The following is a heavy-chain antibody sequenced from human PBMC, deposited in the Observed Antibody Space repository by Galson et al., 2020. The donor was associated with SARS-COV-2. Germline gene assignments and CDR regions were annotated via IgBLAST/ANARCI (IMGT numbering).Heavy chain of an antibody. V-gene: IGHV1-8*03. CDR1: GYTFTSYD. Sequence: ASVKVSCKASGYTFTSYDINWVRQATGQGLEWMGWMNPNSGNTGYAQKFQGRVTITRNTSISTAYMELSSLRSEDTAVYYCARGYYGSGAGYYFDYWGQGTLVTVSS. J-gene: IGHJ4*02. D-gene: IGHD3-10*01. CDR2: MNPNSGNT. CDR3: ARGYYGSGAGYYFDY.